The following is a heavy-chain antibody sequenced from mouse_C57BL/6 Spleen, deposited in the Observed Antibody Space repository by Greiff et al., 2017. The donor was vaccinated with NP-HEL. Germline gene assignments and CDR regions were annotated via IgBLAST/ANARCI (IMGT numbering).Heavy chain of an antibody. V-gene: IGHV1-55*01. CDR2: IYPGSGST. D-gene: IGHD2-1*01. CDR3: ARSGGYYGNSYAMDY. Sequence: QVQLQQPGAELVKPGASVKMSCKASGYTFTSYWITWVKQRPGQGLEWIGDIYPGSGSTNYNEKFKSKATLTVDTSSSTAYMQLSSLTSEDSAVYYCARSGGYYGNSYAMDYWGQGTSVTVSS. CDR1: GYTFTSYW. J-gene: IGHJ4*01.